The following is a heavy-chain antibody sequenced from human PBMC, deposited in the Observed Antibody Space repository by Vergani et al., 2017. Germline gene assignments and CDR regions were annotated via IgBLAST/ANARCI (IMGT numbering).Heavy chain of an antibody. CDR2: ISYDGSNK. CDR1: GFTFSSYA. J-gene: IGHJ4*02. D-gene: IGHD2-21*01. V-gene: IGHV3-30-3*01. Sequence: VQLVESGGGLVKPGGSLRLSCAASGFTFSSYAMHWVRQAPGKGLEWVAVISYDGSNKYYADSVKGRFTISRDNSKNTLYLQMNSLRAEDTAVYYCARSESAYCGGDCYTDYWGQGTLVTVSS. CDR3: ARSESAYCGGDCYTDY.